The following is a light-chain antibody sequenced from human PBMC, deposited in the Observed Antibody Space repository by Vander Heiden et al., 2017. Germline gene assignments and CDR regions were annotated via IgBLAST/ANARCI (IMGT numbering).Light chain of an antibody. J-gene: IGLJ3*02. Sequence: SSELTQPPSVSVSPGQTASITCSGDRLGDKYACWYQQKPGKSPVLVIYQDNKRPSGIPERFSGSTSANTATLTISGTQPMDEADYDCQAWDNNIMMFGGGTKLTVL. CDR3: QAWDNNIMM. CDR1: RLGDKY. CDR2: QDN. V-gene: IGLV3-1*01.